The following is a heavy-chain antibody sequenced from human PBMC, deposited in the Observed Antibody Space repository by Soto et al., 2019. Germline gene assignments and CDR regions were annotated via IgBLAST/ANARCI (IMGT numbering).Heavy chain of an antibody. CDR3: ARHMDVVVATIDY. CDR2: IYYSGST. V-gene: IGHV4-59*08. Sequence: SETLSLTCTVSGGSISSYYWSWIRQPPGKGLEWIGYIYYSGSTNYNPSLKSRVTISVDTSKNQFSLKLSSVTAADTAVYYCARHMDVVVATIDYWGQGTLVPSPQ. J-gene: IGHJ4*02. D-gene: IGHD2-2*01. CDR1: GGSISSYY.